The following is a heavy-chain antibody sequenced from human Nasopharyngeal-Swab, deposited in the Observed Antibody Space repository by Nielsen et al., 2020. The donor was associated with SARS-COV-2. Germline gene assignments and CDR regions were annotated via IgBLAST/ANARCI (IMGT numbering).Heavy chain of an antibody. CDR2: IRSKGNNYAT. Sequence: GESLKISCAASGFTFSDSAIHWVRQASGKGLEWVGRIRSKGNNYATAYAASVNGRFTIFRDEQTNTAYLQMNSLKTEDTAVYYCTRCGGGCYSGRDYWGQGTLVTVSS. D-gene: IGHD2-21*02. V-gene: IGHV3-73*01. CDR1: GFTFSDSA. J-gene: IGHJ4*02. CDR3: TRCGGGCYSGRDY.